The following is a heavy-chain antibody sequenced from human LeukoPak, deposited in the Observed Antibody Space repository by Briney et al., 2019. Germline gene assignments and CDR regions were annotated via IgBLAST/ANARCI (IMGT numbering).Heavy chain of an antibody. V-gene: IGHV1-3*01. D-gene: IGHD3-22*01. CDR1: GYTFTSYV. J-gene: IGHJ4*02. CDR3: ASPYNYYDSSGYYY. CDR2: INAGDGNT. Sequence: ASVKVSCKASGYTFTSYVMHWVRQAPGQRLEWMGWINAGDGNTKYSQEFQGRVTITRDTSASTAYMELRSLRSDDTAVYYCASPYNYYDSSGYYYWGQGTLVTVSS.